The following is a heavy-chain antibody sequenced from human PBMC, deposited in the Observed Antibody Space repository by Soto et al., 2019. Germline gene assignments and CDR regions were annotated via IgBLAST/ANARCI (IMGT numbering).Heavy chain of an antibody. Sequence: SETLSLTCTVSGGSFKSGSYSWSWIRQPPGKGLEWIGYVYHTGRTSYNPSLKSRVSISMDTSKNQFSLNLDSVTAADTAVYFCARDSAYFDSWGQGPLVTVSS. CDR3: ARDSAYFDS. V-gene: IGHV4-61*01. CDR1: GGSFKSGSYS. CDR2: VYHTGRT. J-gene: IGHJ4*02.